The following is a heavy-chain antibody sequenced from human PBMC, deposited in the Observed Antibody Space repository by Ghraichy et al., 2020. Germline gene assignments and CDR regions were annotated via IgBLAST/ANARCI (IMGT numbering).Heavy chain of an antibody. J-gene: IGHJ4*02. Sequence: GSLRLSCAASGFTFSSEGMHWVRQAPGKGLEWVAVIRFDGSNENYVDSVKGRFTISRDNSKNTLYLQMNSLRAEDTAVYYCARGVWRMGYYVYFDYWGQGTLVTVSS. CDR2: IRFDGSNE. V-gene: IGHV3-33*01. CDR1: GFTFSSEG. D-gene: IGHD3-3*01. CDR3: ARGVWRMGYYVYFDY.